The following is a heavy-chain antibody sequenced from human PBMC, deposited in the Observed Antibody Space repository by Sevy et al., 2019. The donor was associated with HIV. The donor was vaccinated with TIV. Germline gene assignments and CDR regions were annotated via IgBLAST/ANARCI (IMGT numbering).Heavy chain of an antibody. CDR1: GFTFSSYA. Sequence: GGSLRLSCAASGFTFSSYAMIWVRQAPGKGLEWVSAISGSGGSTYYADSVKGRFTISRDNSKNTLYLQMNSLRAEDTAVYYCAKDCIAAAGTTSDAFDIWGQGTMVTVSS. CDR3: AKDCIAAAGTTSDAFDI. CDR2: ISGSGGST. D-gene: IGHD6-13*01. J-gene: IGHJ3*02. V-gene: IGHV3-23*01.